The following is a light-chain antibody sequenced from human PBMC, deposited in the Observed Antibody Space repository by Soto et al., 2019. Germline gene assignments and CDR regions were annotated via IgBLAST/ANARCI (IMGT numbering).Light chain of an antibody. Sequence: EIVLTQSPGTLSLSPGERATLSCRASQSVSSSYLAWYQQKPGQAPRLLIYGASSRATGIPDRFSGSGSGTDFTLTISRLEPEDFAVYYCQQYGRTFGQGTKAEIK. CDR1: QSVSSSY. CDR2: GAS. CDR3: QQYGRT. J-gene: IGKJ1*01. V-gene: IGKV3-20*01.